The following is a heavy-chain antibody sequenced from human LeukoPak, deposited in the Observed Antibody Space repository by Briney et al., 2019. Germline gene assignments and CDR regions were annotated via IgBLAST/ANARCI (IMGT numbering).Heavy chain of an antibody. V-gene: IGHV3-21*01. D-gene: IGHD6-13*01. Sequence: GGSLRLSCAASGFTLSNYRMNWVRQAPGKGLEWVSSVSTSGYYISYADSVKGRFTISRDNAKNSLYLQMNSLRAEDTAVYHCARAETGYSSSWYFDYWGQGTLVTVSS. CDR2: VSTSGYYI. CDR1: GFTLSNYR. CDR3: ARAETGYSSSWYFDY. J-gene: IGHJ4*02.